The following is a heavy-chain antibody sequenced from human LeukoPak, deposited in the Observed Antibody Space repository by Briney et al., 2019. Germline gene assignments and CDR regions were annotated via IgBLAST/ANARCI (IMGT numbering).Heavy chain of an antibody. CDR3: ARGLGFDP. CDR2: INHSGST. J-gene: IGHJ5*02. CDR1: GFTFDDYG. Sequence: GSLRLSCAASGFTFDDYGMSWIRQPPGKGLEWIGEINHSGSTNYNPSLKSRVTISVDTPKNQFSLKLSSVTAADTAVYYCARGLGFDPWGQGTLVTVSS. V-gene: IGHV4-34*01.